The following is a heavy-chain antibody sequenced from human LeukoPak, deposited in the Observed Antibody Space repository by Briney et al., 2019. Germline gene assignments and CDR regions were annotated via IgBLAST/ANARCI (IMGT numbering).Heavy chain of an antibody. CDR2: ISSSGSTI. CDR1: GFTFSSYE. CDR3: ARDQGYGDYYFDY. V-gene: IGHV3-48*03. Sequence: RPGGSLRLSCAASGFTFSSYEMNWVRQAPGKGLEWVSYISSSGSTIHYADSVKGRFTISRDNAKNSLYLQMNSLRAEDTAVYYCARDQGYGDYYFDYWGQGTLVTVSS. D-gene: IGHD4-17*01. J-gene: IGHJ4*02.